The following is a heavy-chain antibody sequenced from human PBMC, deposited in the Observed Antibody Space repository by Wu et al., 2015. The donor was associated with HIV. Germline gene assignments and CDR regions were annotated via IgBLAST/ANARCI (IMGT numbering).Heavy chain of an antibody. CDR3: ARDQGRWLQRKSGPFDI. V-gene: IGHV1-69*12. CDR1: GDGFTSYA. CDR2: ILPMFGTT. Sequence: QVHLVQFGAEVKKPGSSVKVTCKASGDGFTSYAVSWVRQAPGQGLEWMGGILPMFGTTKYVQKFQGRVTIIADESRSSVYLDLSSLRSDDMAVYYCARDQGRWLQRKSGPFDIWGQGDIGHRLF. J-gene: IGHJ3*02. D-gene: IGHD3-22*01.